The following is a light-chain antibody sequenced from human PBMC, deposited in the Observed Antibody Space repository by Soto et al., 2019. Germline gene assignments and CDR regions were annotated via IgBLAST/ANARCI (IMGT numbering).Light chain of an antibody. CDR3: QQYRNWPIT. J-gene: IGKJ5*01. V-gene: IGKV3-15*01. Sequence: VLTQSPGTPSLSRGERATLSCRASQSVSSNLAWHQQKPGQAPRILMYDASTRATGISARFSGSGSGTEFTLTISSLQSEDFAVYYCQQYRNWPITFGQGTRLEIK. CDR1: QSVSSN. CDR2: DAS.